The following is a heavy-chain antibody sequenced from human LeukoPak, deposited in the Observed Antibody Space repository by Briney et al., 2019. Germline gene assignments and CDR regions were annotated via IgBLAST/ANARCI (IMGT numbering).Heavy chain of an antibody. CDR2: ITGSSRTI. Sequence: GGSLRLSCAASGFTFSSYSMNWVRQAPGKGLEWVSDITGSSRTINYADSVKGRFTISRDNAKNSLYLQMNSLRAEDTAVYYCTRDRQDYDFWSGYLDAFDIWGQGTMVTVSS. D-gene: IGHD3-3*01. CDR3: TRDRQDYDFWSGYLDAFDI. V-gene: IGHV3-48*01. J-gene: IGHJ3*02. CDR1: GFTFSSYS.